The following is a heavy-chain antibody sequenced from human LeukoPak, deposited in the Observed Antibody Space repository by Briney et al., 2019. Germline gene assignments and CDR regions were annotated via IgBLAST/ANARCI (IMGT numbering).Heavy chain of an antibody. J-gene: IGHJ5*02. CDR2: IYSGGST. D-gene: IGHD6-13*01. V-gene: IGHV3-53*01. Sequence: LTGGSLRLSCAASGFTVSSNYMSWVRQAPGKGLEWVSVIYSGGSTYYADSVRGRFTISRDNSKNTLYLQMNSLRAEDTAVYYCARVLMGIAAAEPSNWFDPWGQGTLVTVSS. CDR3: ARVLMGIAAAEPSNWFDP. CDR1: GFTVSSNY.